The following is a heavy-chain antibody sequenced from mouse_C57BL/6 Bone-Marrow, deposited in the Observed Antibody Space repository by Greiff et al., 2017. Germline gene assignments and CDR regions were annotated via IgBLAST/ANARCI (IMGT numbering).Heavy chain of an antibody. Sequence: QVQLQQSGAELARPGASVKLSCKASGYTFTSYGISWVKQRTGQGLEWIGEIYPRSGNTYYNEKFKGKATLTADKSSSTAYMELRSRTSEDSAVYFCASQDYYGSSYLDYWGQGTTLTVSA. D-gene: IGHD1-1*01. V-gene: IGHV1-81*01. J-gene: IGHJ2*01. CDR2: IYPRSGNT. CDR1: GYTFTSYG. CDR3: ASQDYYGSSYLDY.